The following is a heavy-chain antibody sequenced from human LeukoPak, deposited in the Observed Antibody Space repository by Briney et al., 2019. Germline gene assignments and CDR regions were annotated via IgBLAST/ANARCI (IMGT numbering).Heavy chain of an antibody. V-gene: IGHV1-2*02. CDR1: GYTFTGYY. Sequence: GASVKVSCKPSGYTFTGYYLHWVRQAPGQVFEWLGWINTNTGATVYAQNFQGRVTMSRDTSISTAYMELSSLRSDDTAVYYCARDRVGSGWPRPFYFEFWGQGTLVTVSP. J-gene: IGHJ4*02. CDR3: ARDRVGSGWPRPFYFEF. CDR2: INTNTGAT. D-gene: IGHD6-19*01.